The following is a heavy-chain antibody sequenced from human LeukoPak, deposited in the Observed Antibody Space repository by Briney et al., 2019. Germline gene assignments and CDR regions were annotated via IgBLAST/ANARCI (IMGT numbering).Heavy chain of an antibody. CDR1: GGSFSGYC. J-gene: IGHJ4*02. CDR2: INHSGST. CDR3: AIYASSWQYFDY. D-gene: IGHD6-13*01. Sequence: SETLSLTCAVYGGSFSGYCWSWIRQPPGKGLEWIGEINHSGSTNYNPSLKSRVTISVDTSKNQFSLKLSSVTAADTAVYYCAIYASSWQYFDYWGQGTLVTVSS. V-gene: IGHV4-34*01.